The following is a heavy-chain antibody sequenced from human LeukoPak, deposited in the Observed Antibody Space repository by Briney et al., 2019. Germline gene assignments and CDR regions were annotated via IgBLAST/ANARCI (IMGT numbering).Heavy chain of an antibody. V-gene: IGHV3-74*01. D-gene: IGHD6-13*01. CDR3: ARARGGYSSSWRFYFDY. J-gene: IGHJ4*02. CDR1: GFTFSSYW. Sequence: GGSLRLSCAASGFTFSSYWMHWVRQAPGKGLVWVSRIITDGSSISYADSVKGRFTISRDNSKNTLYLQMNSLRAEDTAVYYCARARGGYSSSWRFYFDYWGQGTLVTVSS. CDR2: IITDGSSI.